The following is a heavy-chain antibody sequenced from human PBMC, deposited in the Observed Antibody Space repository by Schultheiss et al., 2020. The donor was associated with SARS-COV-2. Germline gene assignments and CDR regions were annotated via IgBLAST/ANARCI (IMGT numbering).Heavy chain of an antibody. CDR1: GVNFSSFP. V-gene: IGHV3-30*07. CDR3: ASGPYGFPFDY. Sequence: GESLKISCAASGVNFSSFPMNWVRQAPGKGLEWVALISYDGVNQFYADSVKGRFTISRDNSKNTLYLQMNSLRPDDTAVYFCASGPYGFPFDYWGQGIRVTVSS. J-gene: IGHJ4*02. D-gene: IGHD3-3*01. CDR2: ISYDGVNQ.